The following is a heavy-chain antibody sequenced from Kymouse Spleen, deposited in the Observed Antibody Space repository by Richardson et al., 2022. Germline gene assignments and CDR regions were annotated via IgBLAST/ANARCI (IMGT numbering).Heavy chain of an antibody. V-gene: IGHV4-34*01. J-gene: IGHJ4*02. CDR1: GGSFSGYY. D-gene: IGHD3-9*01. CDR2: INHSGST. CDR3: ARRKEGRGHYDILTGYYDY. Sequence: QVQLQQWGAGLLKPSETLSLTCAVYGGSFSGYYWSWIRQPPGKGLEWIGEINHSGSTNYNPSLKSRVTISVDTSKNQFSLKLSSVTAADTAVYYCARRKEGRGHYDILTGYYDYWGQGTLVTVSS.